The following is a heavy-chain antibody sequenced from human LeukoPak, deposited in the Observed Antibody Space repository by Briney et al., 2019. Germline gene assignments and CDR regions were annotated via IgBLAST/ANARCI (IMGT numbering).Heavy chain of an antibody. J-gene: IGHJ4*02. D-gene: IGHD3-3*01. Sequence: ASVKVSCKASGYTFTSYAMHWVRQAPGQRLEWMGWTNAGNGNTKYSQKFQGRVTITRDTSASTAYMELSSLRSEDTAVYYCARCYSDFWSGYKDHYFDYWGQGTLVTVSS. CDR1: GYTFTSYA. CDR2: TNAGNGNT. CDR3: ARCYSDFWSGYKDHYFDY. V-gene: IGHV1-3*01.